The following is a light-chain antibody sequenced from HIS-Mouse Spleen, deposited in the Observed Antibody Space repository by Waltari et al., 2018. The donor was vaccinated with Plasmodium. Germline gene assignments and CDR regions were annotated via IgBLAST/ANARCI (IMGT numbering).Light chain of an antibody. J-gene: IGLJ3*02. V-gene: IGLV2-23*01. Sequence: QSALTQPASVSGSPGQSITISCTGTSSDVGSYNLVSWYQQHPGKAPKLMIYEGSKRPSGVSNRCSGSKSGHAAALTISGLQAEDEADYCCCSYAGSSTNWVFGGGTKLTVL. CDR2: EGS. CDR3: CSYAGSSTNWV. CDR1: SSDVGSYNL.